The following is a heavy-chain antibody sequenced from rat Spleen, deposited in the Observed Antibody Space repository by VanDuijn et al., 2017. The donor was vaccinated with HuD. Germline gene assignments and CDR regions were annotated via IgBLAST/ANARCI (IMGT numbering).Heavy chain of an antibody. Sequence: EVQLVESGGGLVQPGRSLKLSCAVSGFTFSYYGMAWVRQTPTMGLEWVASITPGGDKTYYRDTVKGRFTIPRENAKDTQYLQMDILRSEDTATYYCGRNWPNTALDYWGQGVMVTVSS. CDR3: GRNWPNTALDY. V-gene: IGHV5S14*01. CDR2: ITPGGDKT. CDR1: GFTFSYYG. J-gene: IGHJ2*01. D-gene: IGHD4-1*01.